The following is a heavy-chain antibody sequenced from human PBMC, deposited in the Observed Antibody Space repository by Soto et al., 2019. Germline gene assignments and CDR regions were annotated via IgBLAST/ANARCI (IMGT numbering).Heavy chain of an antibody. Sequence: PGGSLRLSCATSGFTFSSYEMNWVRQAPGKGLEWVSYISSSGSTIYYADSVKGRFTISRDNSKNTLYLEMNSLRAEDTAVYYCARDLSPYGDYESYSYGMDLWGRGTTVTVSS. CDR1: GFTFSSYE. D-gene: IGHD4-17*01. J-gene: IGHJ6*02. V-gene: IGHV3-48*03. CDR2: ISSSGSTI. CDR3: ARDLSPYGDYESYSYGMDL.